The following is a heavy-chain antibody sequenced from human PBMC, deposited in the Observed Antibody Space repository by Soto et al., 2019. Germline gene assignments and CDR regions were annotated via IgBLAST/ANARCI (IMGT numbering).Heavy chain of an antibody. V-gene: IGHV1-46*01. CDR3: ARGDFGSGGGWFDP. D-gene: IGHD3-10*01. Sequence: QVQLVQSGADVKKPGASVKVSCKASGYTFTDYYIHWVRQAPGQGLEWMGIINPTAGSANYAQKFRERVTMTRDTSTSTAYMELSSLRSEATAVYYCARGDFGSGGGWFDPWGQGTLVTVSS. CDR2: INPTAGSA. CDR1: GYTFTDYY. J-gene: IGHJ5*02.